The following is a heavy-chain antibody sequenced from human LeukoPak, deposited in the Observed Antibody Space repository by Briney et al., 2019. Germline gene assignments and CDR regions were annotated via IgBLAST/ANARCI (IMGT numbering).Heavy chain of an antibody. CDR1: EFTFSSYA. V-gene: IGHV3-48*03. D-gene: IGHD1-1*01. CDR2: ISSSGSTI. CDR3: ARSAGTWFDP. J-gene: IGHJ5*02. Sequence: PGGSLRLPCAASEFTFSSYAMNWVRQAPGKGLEWVSYISSSGSTIYYADSVKGRFTISRDNAKNSLYLQMNSLRVEDTAVYYCARSAGTWFDPWGQGTLVTVSS.